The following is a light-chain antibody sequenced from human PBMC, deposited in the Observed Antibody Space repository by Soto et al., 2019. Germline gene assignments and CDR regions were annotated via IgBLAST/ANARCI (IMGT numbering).Light chain of an antibody. CDR3: QQYNHWPWT. Sequence: DIQMTQSPSSLSASVGDRVTITCQASQDISNYLNWYQQKPAKAPKLLIYDASNLETGVPSRFSGSGSGTDFTFTISSLQSEDFAVYYCQQYNHWPWTFGQRTKVDIK. V-gene: IGKV1-33*01. CDR1: QDISNY. J-gene: IGKJ1*01. CDR2: DAS.